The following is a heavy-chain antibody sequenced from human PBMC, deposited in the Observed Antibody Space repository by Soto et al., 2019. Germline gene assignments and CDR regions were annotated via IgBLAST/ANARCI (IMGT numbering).Heavy chain of an antibody. CDR1: GFTFTRFS. CDR3: ARESEDLTSNFDY. V-gene: IGHV3-21*06. J-gene: IGHJ4*02. Sequence: GSLRLSCAASGFTFTRFSMNWIRQAPGKGLEWVSSISSTTNYIYYGDSMKGRFTISRDNATNSLYLEMNSLRAEDTAVYYCARESEDLTSNFDYWGQGTLVTVSS. CDR2: ISSTTNYI.